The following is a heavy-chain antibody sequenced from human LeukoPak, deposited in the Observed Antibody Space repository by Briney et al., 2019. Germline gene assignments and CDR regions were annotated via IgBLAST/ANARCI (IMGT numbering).Heavy chain of an antibody. CDR2: ISGSGGST. CDR3: AKPLYYVCSGRSFFWYFDL. J-gene: IGHJ2*01. CDR1: GFTFSSYA. Sequence: GGSLRLSCAASGFTFSSYAMSWVRQAPGKGLEWVSAISGSGGSTYYADSVKGRFTISRDNSKNTLYLQMTSLRAEDTAVYYCAKPLYYVCSGRSFFWYFDLWGRGTLVTSSS. D-gene: IGHD3-22*01. V-gene: IGHV3-23*01.